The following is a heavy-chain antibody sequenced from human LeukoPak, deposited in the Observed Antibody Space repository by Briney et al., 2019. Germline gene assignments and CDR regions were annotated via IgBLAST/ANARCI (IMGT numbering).Heavy chain of an antibody. CDR3: ARLPGYYYDSSGYYGTFDAFDI. V-gene: IGHV3-21*04. CDR2: ISSNSNI. D-gene: IGHD3-22*01. J-gene: IGHJ3*02. CDR1: GFTFSSYS. Sequence: GGSLRLSCAASGFTFSSYSMNWVRQAPGKGLEWVSSISSNSNIYYADSVKGRFTISRDNAKNSLYLQMNSLKASDTAMYYCARLPGYYYDSSGYYGTFDAFDIWGQGTMVTVSS.